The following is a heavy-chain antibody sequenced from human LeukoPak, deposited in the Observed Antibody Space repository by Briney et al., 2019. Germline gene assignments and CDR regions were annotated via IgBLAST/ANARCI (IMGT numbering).Heavy chain of an antibody. CDR2: IYYSGST. J-gene: IGHJ4*02. D-gene: IGHD6-13*01. CDR3: ARLQQLAY. V-gene: IGHV4-59*12. Sequence: SETLSLTCTVSGGSISSYYWSWIRQPPGKGLEWIGYIYYSGSTNYNPSPKSRDTISVDTSKNQFSLKLSSVTAADTAVYYCARLQQLAYWGQGTLVTVSS. CDR1: GGSISSYY.